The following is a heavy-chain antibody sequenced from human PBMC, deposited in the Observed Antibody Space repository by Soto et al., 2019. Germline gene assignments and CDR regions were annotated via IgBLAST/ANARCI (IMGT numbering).Heavy chain of an antibody. CDR3: TRGYCSSASCSGLGYSNYMDV. CDR1: GFTFSDHF. CDR2: IRNRANSYTT. V-gene: IGHV3-72*01. J-gene: IGHJ6*03. D-gene: IGHD2-2*01. Sequence: PGGSLRLSCAASGFTFSDHFMDWVRQAPWKGLEWVGRIRNRANSYTTEYAASVKGRFTISRDDSKNSLYLQMNSLKTEDTAVYYCTRGYCSSASCSGLGYSNYMDVWGKGTTVTVSS.